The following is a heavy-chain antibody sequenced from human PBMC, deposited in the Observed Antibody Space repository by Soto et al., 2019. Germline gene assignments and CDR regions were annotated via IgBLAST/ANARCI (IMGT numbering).Heavy chain of an antibody. D-gene: IGHD2-2*01. CDR3: ARAEGYCSSTSCYPTHCYYYYGMDV. CDR2: IYYSGST. J-gene: IGHJ6*02. V-gene: IGHV4-59*01. CDR1: GGSISSYY. Sequence: PSETLSLTCTVSGGSISSYYWSWIRQPPGKGLEWIGYIYYSGSTNYNPSLKSRVTISVDTSKNQFSLKLSSVTAADTAVYYCARAEGYCSSTSCYPTHCYYYYGMDVWGQGTTVTVSS.